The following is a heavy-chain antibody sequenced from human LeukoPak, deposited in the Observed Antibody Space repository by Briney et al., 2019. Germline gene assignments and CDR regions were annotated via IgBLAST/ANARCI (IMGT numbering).Heavy chain of an antibody. D-gene: IGHD3-22*01. CDR3: XXXYYXSXGYYYFDY. CDR2: MYYSGST. Sequence: SETLSLTCTVSGGSITGSSYYWGWIRQPPGKGLEWIGSMYYSGSTYYNPSLKSQLTISVETSKNQFALKLTSVTAADTAVYXXXXXYYXSXGYYYFDYWGQGTLVTVSS. J-gene: IGHJ4*02. V-gene: IGHV4-39*01. CDR1: GGSITGSSYY.